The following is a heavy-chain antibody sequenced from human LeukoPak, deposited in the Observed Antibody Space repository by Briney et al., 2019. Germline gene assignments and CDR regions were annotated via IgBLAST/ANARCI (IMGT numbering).Heavy chain of an antibody. CDR2: INPNSGGT. V-gene: IGHV1-2*02. J-gene: IGHJ4*02. D-gene: IGHD6-6*01. CDR1: GYIFTNYY. Sequence: ASVKVSCKGSGYIFTNYYMHWVRQAPGQGLEWMGWINPNSGGTNYAQKFQGRVTMTRDTSISTAYMELSRLRSDDTAVYYCARDLRAARPRVNWGQGTLVTVSS. CDR3: ARDLRAARPRVN.